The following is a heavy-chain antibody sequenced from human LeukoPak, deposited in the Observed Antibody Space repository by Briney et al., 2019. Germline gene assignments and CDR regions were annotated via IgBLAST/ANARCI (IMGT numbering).Heavy chain of an antibody. CDR2: ISYDGSNK. J-gene: IGHJ6*03. CDR3: ARAPSKYDFWSGYHYYYMDV. Sequence: GGCLRLSCAVSGITFRSYGMHWVRQAPGKGLEWVAVISYDGSNKNYADSVKGRFTISRDNAKNSLYLQMNSLRAEDTAVYYCARAPSKYDFWSGYHYYYMDVWGKGITVTVSS. CDR1: GITFRSYG. D-gene: IGHD3-3*01. V-gene: IGHV3-30*03.